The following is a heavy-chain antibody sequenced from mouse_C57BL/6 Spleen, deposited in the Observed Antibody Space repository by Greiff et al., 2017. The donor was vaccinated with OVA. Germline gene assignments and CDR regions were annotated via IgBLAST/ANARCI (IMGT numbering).Heavy chain of an antibody. CDR2: IWGGGST. D-gene: IGHD2-3*01. Sequence: VQLQQSGPGLVAPSQSLSITCTVSGFSLTSYGVDWVRQPPGKGLEWLGVIWGGGSTNYNSALMSRLSISKDNSKSQVFLKMNSLQTDDTAMYHCAKHPYDGPLRRYFDVWGTGTTVTVSS. CDR3: AKHPYDGPLRRYFDV. V-gene: IGHV2-9*01. J-gene: IGHJ1*03. CDR1: GFSLTSYG.